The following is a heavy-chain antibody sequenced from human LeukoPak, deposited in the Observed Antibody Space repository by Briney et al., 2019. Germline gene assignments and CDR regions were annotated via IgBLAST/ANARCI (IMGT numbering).Heavy chain of an antibody. Sequence: ASVKVSCKASGYTFTGYYMHWVRQAPGQGLEWMGWINPNSGGTNYAQKFQGRVTMTRNTSISTAYMELSSLRSEDTAVYYCARAQRGGATYHFDYRGQGALVTVS. J-gene: IGHJ4*02. D-gene: IGHD3-16*01. V-gene: IGHV1-2*02. CDR3: ARAQRGGATYHFDY. CDR2: INPNSGGT. CDR1: GYTFTGYY.